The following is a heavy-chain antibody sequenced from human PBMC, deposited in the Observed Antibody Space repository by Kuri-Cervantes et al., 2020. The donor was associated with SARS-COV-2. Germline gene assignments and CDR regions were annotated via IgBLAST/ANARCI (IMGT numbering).Heavy chain of an antibody. D-gene: IGHD3-22*01. CDR1: GGTFNSYA. CDR2: IIPIFGTA. V-gene: IGHV1-69*13. CDR3: ARGRYYYYSSGYDFDY. J-gene: IGHJ4*02. Sequence: SVKVSCKASGGTFNSYAISWVGQAPGQGLEWMGGIIPIFGTANNAQKFQGRVTITAEESTSTAYMERSRPGTEDTAVYYGARGRYYYYSSGYDFDYWGQGTLVTVSS.